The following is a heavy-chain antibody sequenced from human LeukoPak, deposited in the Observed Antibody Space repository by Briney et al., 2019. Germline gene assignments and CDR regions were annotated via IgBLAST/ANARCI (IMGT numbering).Heavy chain of an antibody. V-gene: IGHV3-53*01. J-gene: IGHJ6*04. D-gene: IGHD3-22*01. CDR1: GFTVSSNY. Sequence: GSLRLSCAASGFTVSSNYMSWVRQAPGKGLGWVSVIYSGGSTYYADSVKGRFTISRDNSKNTLYLQMNSLRAEDTAVYYCARTSYDSSGFESRDVWGKGTTVTISS. CDR2: IYSGGST. CDR3: ARTSYDSSGFESRDV.